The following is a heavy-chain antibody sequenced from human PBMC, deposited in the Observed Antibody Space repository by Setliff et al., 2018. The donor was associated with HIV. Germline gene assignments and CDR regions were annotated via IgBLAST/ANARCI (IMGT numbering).Heavy chain of an antibody. D-gene: IGHD2-21*02. CDR3: ARQGNIVVVTSFDY. CDR2: VDYTGST. J-gene: IGHJ4*02. Sequence: SSETLSLTCTVSGGSISTSNYYWGWVRQPPGKGLEWVDNVDYTGSTYYNPSLKSRVTISVDTSKNQFSLRLNSVTAADTAVYYCARQGNIVVVTSFDYWGQGTLVTVSS. CDR1: GGSISTSNYY. V-gene: IGHV4-39*07.